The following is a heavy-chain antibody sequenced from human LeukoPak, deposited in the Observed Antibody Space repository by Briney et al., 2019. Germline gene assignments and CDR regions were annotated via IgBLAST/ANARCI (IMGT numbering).Heavy chain of an antibody. CDR1: GGTFSSYA. V-gene: IGHV1-69*05. Sequence: GASVKVSCKASGGTFSSYAISWVRQAPGQGLEWMGGIIPIFGTANYAQKFQGRVTITTDESTSTAYMELSSLRSEDTAVYYCASRPERYSSSWYYFDYWGQGTLVTVSS. J-gene: IGHJ4*02. CDR2: IIPIFGTA. D-gene: IGHD6-13*01. CDR3: ASRPERYSSSWYYFDY.